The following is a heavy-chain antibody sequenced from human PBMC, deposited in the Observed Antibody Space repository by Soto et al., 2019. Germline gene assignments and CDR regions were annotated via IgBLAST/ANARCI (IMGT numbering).Heavy chain of an antibody. CDR3: AREDRAYYYYGMDV. J-gene: IGHJ6*02. V-gene: IGHV3-30*19. CDR2: ISYDGSNK. Sequence: GSLRLSCAASGFTFSSYGMHWVRQAPGKGLEWVAVISYDGSNKYYADSVKGRFTISRDNSKNTLYLQMNSLRAEDTAVYYCAREDRAYYYYGMDVWGQGTTVTVSS. CDR1: GFTFSSYG.